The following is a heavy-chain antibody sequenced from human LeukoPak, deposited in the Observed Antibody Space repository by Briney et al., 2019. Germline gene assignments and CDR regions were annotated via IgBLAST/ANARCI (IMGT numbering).Heavy chain of an antibody. CDR1: AGSISPYY. D-gene: IGHD3-3*01. J-gene: IGHJ6*02. Sequence: SETLSLTGTASAGSISPYYWSWVRQPAGQGLEWIGRTYISGNTNYNPSLDSRVTMSIDTSNSPFSQTLRSVSDDATAVYYSGGGYFDVWAGYYQPYYYGMDVWGQGTTVTVSS. CDR2: TYISGNT. V-gene: IGHV4-4*07. CDR3: GGGYFDVWAGYYQPYYYGMDV.